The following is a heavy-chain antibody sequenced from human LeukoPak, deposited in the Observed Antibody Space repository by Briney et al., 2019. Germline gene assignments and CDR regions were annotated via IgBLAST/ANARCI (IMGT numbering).Heavy chain of an antibody. CDR1: GFTFSSYA. CDR3: AIPNPPITSSSWYFSFDY. J-gene: IGHJ4*02. D-gene: IGHD6-13*01. CDR2: IYYGSVFYSVST. V-gene: IGHV4-38-2*01. Sequence: GSLRLSCAASGFTFSSYAMSWVRQAPGKGLEWIGSIYYGSVFYSVSTYYNPSLKSRVTMSGDTSKNQFSLKLSSVTAADTAVYYCAIPNPPITSSSWYFSFDYWGQGTLVTVSS.